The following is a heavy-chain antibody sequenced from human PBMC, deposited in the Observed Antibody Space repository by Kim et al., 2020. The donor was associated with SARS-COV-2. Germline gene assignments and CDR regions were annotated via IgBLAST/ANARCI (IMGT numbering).Heavy chain of an antibody. D-gene: IGHD4-4*01. CDR1: GGSFSGYY. V-gene: IGHV4-34*01. CDR2: INHSGST. J-gene: IGHJ4*02. CDR3: ARGTTVTIDY. Sequence: SQTLSLTCAVYGGSFSGYYWSWIRQPPGKGLEWIGEINHSGSTNYNPSLKSRVTISVDTSKNQFSLKLSSVTAADTAVYYCARGTTVTIDYWGQGTLVTVSS.